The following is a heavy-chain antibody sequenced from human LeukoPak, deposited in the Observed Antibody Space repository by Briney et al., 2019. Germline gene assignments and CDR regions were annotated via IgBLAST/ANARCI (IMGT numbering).Heavy chain of an antibody. V-gene: IGHV1-18*01. CDR2: ISAYNGNT. D-gene: IGHD3-22*01. CDR1: GYTFTSYG. Sequence: ASVKVSCKASGYTFTSYGTSWVRQAPGQGLEWMGWISAYNGNTNYAQKLQGRVTMTTDTSTSTAYMELRSLRSDDTAVYYCARLKYYYDSSGYYYPDYWGQGTLVTASS. CDR3: ARLKYYYDSSGYYYPDY. J-gene: IGHJ4*02.